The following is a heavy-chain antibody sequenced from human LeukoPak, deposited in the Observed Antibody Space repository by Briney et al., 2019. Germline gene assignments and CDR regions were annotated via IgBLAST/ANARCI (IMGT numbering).Heavy chain of an antibody. D-gene: IGHD6-13*01. V-gene: IGHV3-53*01. J-gene: IGHJ6*02. CDR1: GFTVSSNY. CDR3: ARDSEQQQLDYYYYGMDV. CDR2: IYSGGST. Sequence: GGSLRLSCAASGFTVSSNYMSWVRQAPGKGLEWVSGIYSGGSTYYADSMKGRFTISRDNSKNTLYLQMNSLRAEDTAVYYCARDSEQQQLDYYYYGMDVWGQGTTVTVSS.